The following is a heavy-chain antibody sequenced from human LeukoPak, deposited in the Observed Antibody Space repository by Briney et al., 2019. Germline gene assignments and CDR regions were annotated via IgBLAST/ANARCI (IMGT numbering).Heavy chain of an antibody. J-gene: IGHJ4*02. CDR3: ARDLASCAGDCYSDGFDY. D-gene: IGHD2-21*02. CDR1: GGSISGSTSY. V-gene: IGHV4-39*07. Sequence: PSETLSLTCTVSGGSISGSTSYWGWIRQSPGKGLEWIGSIYHGGSTYYNPSLRSRVIVSVDTSNNHFSLKMSSVTAADTAVYYCARDLASCAGDCYSDGFDYWGQGALVTVSS. CDR2: IYHGGST.